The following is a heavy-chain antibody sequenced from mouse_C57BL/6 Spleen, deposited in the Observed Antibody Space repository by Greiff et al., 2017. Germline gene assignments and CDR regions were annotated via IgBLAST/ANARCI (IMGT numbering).Heavy chain of an antibody. CDR3: ARNYGNLPYFDY. V-gene: IGHV1-81*01. J-gene: IGHJ2*01. D-gene: IGHD2-1*01. CDR1: GYTFTSYG. CDR2: IYPRSGNT. Sequence: QVHVKQSGAELARPGASVKLSCKASGYTFTSYGISWVKQRTGQGLEWIGEIYPRSGNTYYNEKFKGKATLTADKSSSTAYMELRSLTSEDSAVYFCARNYGNLPYFDYWGQGTTLTVSS.